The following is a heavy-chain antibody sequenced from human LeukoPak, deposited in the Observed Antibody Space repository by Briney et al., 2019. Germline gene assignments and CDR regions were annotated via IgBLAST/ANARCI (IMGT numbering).Heavy chain of an antibody. CDR1: GGSISSSSYY. Sequence: PSETLSLTCTVSGGSISSSSYYWGWIRQPPGKGLEWIGEINHSGSTNYNPSLKSRVTISVDTSKNQFSLKLSSVTAADTAVYYCARLKVRSTMIVHWGQGTLVTVSS. D-gene: IGHD3-22*01. V-gene: IGHV4-39*07. J-gene: IGHJ4*02. CDR2: INHSGST. CDR3: ARLKVRSTMIVH.